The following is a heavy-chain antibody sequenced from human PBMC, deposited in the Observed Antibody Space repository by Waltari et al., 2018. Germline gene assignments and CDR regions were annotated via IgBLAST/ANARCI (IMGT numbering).Heavy chain of an antibody. J-gene: IGHJ4*02. D-gene: IGHD3-9*01. CDR1: GGSIIRFY. CDR2: IYYSGST. Sequence: QVQLQESGPGLVKPAETLSLTCPDSGGSIIRFYWPWIRQAPGKGLEWIGYIYYSGSTKYNPSLKSRVTISVDTSKNQFSLKLSSVTAADTAVYYCARGGHYDILMDYWGQGTLVTVSS. V-gene: IGHV4-59*13. CDR3: ARGGHYDILMDY.